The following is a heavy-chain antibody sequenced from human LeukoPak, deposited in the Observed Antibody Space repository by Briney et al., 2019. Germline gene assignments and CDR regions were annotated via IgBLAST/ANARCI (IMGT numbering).Heavy chain of an antibody. CDR3: ARPYYYDSRIDP. CDR2: MYYSGST. Sequence: SETLSLTCTVSGGSITSGDYYWSWIRQPPGKSLEWIAYMYYSGSTYYNPSLKSRVTMSADTSKNQFSLKLSSATAADTAVYYCARPYYYDSRIDPWGQGTLVTVSS. V-gene: IGHV4-30-4*01. D-gene: IGHD3-22*01. J-gene: IGHJ5*02. CDR1: GGSITSGDYY.